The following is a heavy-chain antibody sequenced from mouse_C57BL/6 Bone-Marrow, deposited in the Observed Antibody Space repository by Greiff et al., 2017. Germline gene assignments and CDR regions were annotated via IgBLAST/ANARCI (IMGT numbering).Heavy chain of an antibody. D-gene: IGHD1-1*01. J-gene: IGHJ2*01. CDR3: ARGGYYYYGSSSYY. Sequence: QVQLQQSGTELVKPGASVKLSCKASGYTFTSSWMHWVKQRPGQGLEWIGNINPSNGGTNYNEKFKSKATLTVDKSSSTAYMQRSSLTSEDSAVYYCARGGYYYYGSSSYYWGQGTTLTVSS. V-gene: IGHV1-53*01. CDR1: GYTFTSSW. CDR2: INPSNGGT.